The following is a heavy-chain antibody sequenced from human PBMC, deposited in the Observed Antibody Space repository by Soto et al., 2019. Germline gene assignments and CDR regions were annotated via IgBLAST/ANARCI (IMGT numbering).Heavy chain of an antibody. J-gene: IGHJ4*02. CDR2: ISSKGGTT. CDR3: VRRVSGNYDY. D-gene: IGHD1-7*01. CDR1: GFTFSSYD. V-gene: IGHV3-64*01. Sequence: EVQLAESGGGMVQPGWSLRLSCVASGFTFSSYDMHWVRQAPGKGLEYVSSISSKGGTTYYGNSVKGRFTISRDNSKNTLYLQMGSLRAEDMAVYYCVRRVSGNYDYWGQGTLVTVSS.